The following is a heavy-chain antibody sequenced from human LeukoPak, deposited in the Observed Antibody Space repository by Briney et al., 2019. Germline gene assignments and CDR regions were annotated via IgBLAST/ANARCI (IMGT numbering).Heavy chain of an antibody. CDR3: AKDQGNYAEGVEYAFDI. CDR2: ISYDGSNK. J-gene: IGHJ3*02. D-gene: IGHD3-16*01. CDR1: GFTFSSYG. V-gene: IGHV3-30*18. Sequence: PGRSLRLSCAASGFTFSSYGMHWVRQAPGKGLEWVAVISYDGSNKYYADSVKGRFTISRDNSKNTLYLQMNSLRAEDTAVYYRAKDQGNYAEGVEYAFDIWGQGTMVTVSS.